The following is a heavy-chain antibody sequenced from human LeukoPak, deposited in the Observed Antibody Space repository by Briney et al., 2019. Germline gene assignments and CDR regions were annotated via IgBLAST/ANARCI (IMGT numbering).Heavy chain of an antibody. V-gene: IGHV3-21*01. Sequence: PGGSLRLSCAASGFTFSSYSMNWVRQAPGKGLEWVSSISSSSSYIYYADSVKGQFTISRDNAKNSLYLQMNSLRAEDTAVYYCARGIAAAGLLFDYWGQGTLVTVSS. CDR1: GFTFSSYS. CDR2: ISSSSSYI. D-gene: IGHD6-13*01. J-gene: IGHJ4*02. CDR3: ARGIAAAGLLFDY.